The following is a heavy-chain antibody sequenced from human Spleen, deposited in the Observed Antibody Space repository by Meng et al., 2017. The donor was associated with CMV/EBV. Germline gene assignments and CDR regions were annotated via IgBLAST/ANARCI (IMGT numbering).Heavy chain of an antibody. Sequence: EVQLXXXXXGLVXPXXSLRLSCAASGFTFSSYAMSWVRQAPGKGLEWVSAISGSGGSTYYADSVKGRFTISRDNSKNTLYLQMNSLRAEDTAVYYCAKVLLFLTWGQGTLVTVSS. J-gene: IGHJ5*02. CDR2: ISGSGGST. D-gene: IGHD3-3*01. V-gene: IGHV3-23*01. CDR3: AKVLLFLT. CDR1: GFTFSSYA.